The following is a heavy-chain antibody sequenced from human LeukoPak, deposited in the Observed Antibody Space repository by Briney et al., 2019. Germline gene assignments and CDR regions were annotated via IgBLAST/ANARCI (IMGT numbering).Heavy chain of an antibody. CDR3: ARDSWYCSGGSCYYVFDY. D-gene: IGHD2-15*01. CDR1: GGSISSYY. J-gene: IGHJ4*02. CDR2: IYYSGST. Sequence: PSETLSLTCTVSGGSISSYYWSWIRQPPGKGLEWIGYIYYSGSTNYNPSLKSRVTISVDTSKNQFSLKLSSVTAADTAVYYCARDSWYCSGGSCYYVFDYWGQGTLVTVSS. V-gene: IGHV4-59*12.